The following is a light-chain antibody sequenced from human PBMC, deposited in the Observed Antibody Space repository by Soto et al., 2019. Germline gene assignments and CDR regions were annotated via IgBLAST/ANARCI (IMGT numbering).Light chain of an antibody. Sequence: EIVLTQSPGTLSLSPGERATLSCRASQSVSSSYLAWYQQKPGQAPRLLIYGASRRATGIPDRFSGVGSGTDFTLTISRLEPEDFAVYFCQQYGSSSPITFGQGTRLEIK. V-gene: IGKV3-20*01. CDR3: QQYGSSSPIT. CDR2: GAS. CDR1: QSVSSSY. J-gene: IGKJ5*01.